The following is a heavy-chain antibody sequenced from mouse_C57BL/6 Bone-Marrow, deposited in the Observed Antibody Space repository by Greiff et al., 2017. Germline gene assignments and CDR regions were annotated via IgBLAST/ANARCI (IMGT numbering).Heavy chain of an antibody. V-gene: IGHV1-69*01. Sequence: QVQLQQSGAELVMPGASVKLSCKASGYTFTSYWMHWVKQRPGQGLEWIGEIDPSDSYTNYNQKFKGKSTLTVDKSSSTAYMQLSSLTSEDSAVYYCARLTYYAMDYWGQGTSVTVSS. CDR2: IDPSDSYT. CDR3: ARLTYYAMDY. CDR1: GYTFTSYW. D-gene: IGHD2-2*01. J-gene: IGHJ4*01.